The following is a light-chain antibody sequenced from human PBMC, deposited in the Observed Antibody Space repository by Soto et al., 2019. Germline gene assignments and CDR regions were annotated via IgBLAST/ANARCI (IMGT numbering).Light chain of an antibody. J-gene: IGKJ4*01. CDR2: DAS. CDR1: QSAYSSY. Sequence: ELVLTKSPGTLSLSPRDRATLSCRSSQSAYSSYLSWYQQKPGQAPRLLIYDASSRATGIPDRFSGSGSGTDFTLTISRLEPEDFAVYYCQQSGSSPVTFAGGTKVDI. V-gene: IGKV3-20*01. CDR3: QQSGSSPVT.